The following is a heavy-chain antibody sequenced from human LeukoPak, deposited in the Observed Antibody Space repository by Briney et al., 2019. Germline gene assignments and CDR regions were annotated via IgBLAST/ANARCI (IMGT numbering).Heavy chain of an antibody. V-gene: IGHV1-69*06. Sequence: ASVKVSCKASGGTFSSYAISWVRQAPGQGLEWMGGISPIFGTANYEQKFQGRVTITADKSTSTAYMELSSLRSEDTAVYYCARKGEFLHWFDPWGQGTLVTVSS. CDR1: GGTFSSYA. CDR2: ISPIFGTA. J-gene: IGHJ5*02. CDR3: ARKGEFLHWFDP. D-gene: IGHD3-16*01.